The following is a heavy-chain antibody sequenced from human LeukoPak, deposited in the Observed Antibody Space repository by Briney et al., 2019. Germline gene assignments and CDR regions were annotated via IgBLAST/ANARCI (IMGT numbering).Heavy chain of an antibody. CDR1: GYSFTSYW. J-gene: IGHJ6*03. Sequence: GESLKISCKGSGYSFTSYWIGWVRPMPGKGLEWMGIIYPGDSDTRYSPSFQGQVTISADKSISTAFLQWSSLKASDTAMYYCARQQVYGITAAGPAISYYYYYMDVWGKGTTVTISS. D-gene: IGHD6-13*01. V-gene: IGHV5-51*01. CDR2: IYPGDSDT. CDR3: ARQQVYGITAAGPAISYYYYYMDV.